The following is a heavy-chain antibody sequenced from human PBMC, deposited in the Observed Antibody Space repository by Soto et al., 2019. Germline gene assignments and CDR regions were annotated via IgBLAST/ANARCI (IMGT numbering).Heavy chain of an antibody. V-gene: IGHV1-69*13. D-gene: IGHD3-10*01. CDR3: ARELRLTMVRGVTPNWFDP. Sequence: ASVKVSCKASGGTFSSYAISWVRQAPGQGLEWMGGIIPIFGTANYAQKFQGRVTITADESTSTAYMELSSLRSEDTAVYYCARELRLTMVRGVTPNWFDPWGQGTLVTVSS. J-gene: IGHJ5*02. CDR1: GGTFSSYA. CDR2: IIPIFGTA.